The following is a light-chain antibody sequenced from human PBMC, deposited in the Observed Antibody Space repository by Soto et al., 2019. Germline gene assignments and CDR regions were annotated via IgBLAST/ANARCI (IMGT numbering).Light chain of an antibody. CDR1: QSISYW. CDR3: QQYSTYSST. V-gene: IGKV1-5*03. J-gene: IGKJ4*01. CDR2: QAS. Sequence: DIQMTQSPSTLSASVGDRVTITCRASQSISYWLAWYQQKPGKAPTVLIYQASSLESGVPSRFSGSGSGTEFTLTISSLQPDDFATYYCQQYSTYSSTFGGGTKVEMK.